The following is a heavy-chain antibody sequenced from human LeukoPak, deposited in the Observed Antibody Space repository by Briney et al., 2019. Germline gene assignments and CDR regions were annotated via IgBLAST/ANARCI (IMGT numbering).Heavy chain of an antibody. J-gene: IGHJ4*02. D-gene: IGHD2/OR15-2a*01. CDR2: VYQNGNA. CDR1: GGSIRGGGSS. Sequence: SETLSLTCAVSGGSIRGGGSSWGWVRQAPGKGLEWIGYVYQNGNAYYNPSLKSRVTISVDRSKNQFSLRLHSVTAADTALYYCARAGLFLFDSWGQGLLVSVSS. V-gene: IGHV4-30-2*01. CDR3: ARAGLFLFDS.